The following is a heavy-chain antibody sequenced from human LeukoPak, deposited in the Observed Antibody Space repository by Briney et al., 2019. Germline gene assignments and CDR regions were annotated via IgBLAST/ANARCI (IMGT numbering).Heavy chain of an antibody. D-gene: IGHD2-2*03. CDR3: AKSVDIDWFDP. CDR1: GYSISSGYY. V-gene: IGHV4-38-2*01. Sequence: PSETLSLTCAVSGYSISSGYYWGWIRQPPGKGLEWIGSIYHSGSTYYNPSLKSRVPISVDTSKNQFSLKLSSVTAADTAVYYCAKSVDIDWFDPWGQGTLVTVSS. CDR2: IYHSGST. J-gene: IGHJ5*02.